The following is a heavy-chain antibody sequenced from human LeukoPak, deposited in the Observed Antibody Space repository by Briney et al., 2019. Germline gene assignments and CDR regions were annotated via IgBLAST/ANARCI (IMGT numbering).Heavy chain of an antibody. CDR1: GFSLSVFGGG. CDR2: ISWDSDK. Sequence: SDPTLVNPTQPLTLTCTFSGFSLSVFGGGVGWIRQPPGKALEWLALISWDSDKRYSSSLRNRLTITKDTSKNQVVLTMTNMDPVDTATYYCARRHQNSGSYWFSYWGQGTLVTVSS. D-gene: IGHD1-26*01. CDR3: ARRHQNSGSYWFSY. V-gene: IGHV2-5*02. J-gene: IGHJ4*02.